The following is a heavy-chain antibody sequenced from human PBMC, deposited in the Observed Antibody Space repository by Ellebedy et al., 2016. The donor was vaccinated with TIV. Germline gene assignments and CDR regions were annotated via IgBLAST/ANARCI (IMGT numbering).Heavy chain of an antibody. D-gene: IGHD4-17*01. J-gene: IGHJ5*02. CDR3: ARARGDYDGTIGFDP. CDR2: MNPNSGNT. V-gene: IGHV1-8*03. CDR1: GGTFSSYA. Sequence: AASVKVSCKASGGTFSSYAISWVRQATGQGLEWMGWMNPNSGNTGYAQKFQGRVTITRNTSISTAYMELSSLRSEDTAVYYCARARGDYDGTIGFDPWGQGTLVTVSS.